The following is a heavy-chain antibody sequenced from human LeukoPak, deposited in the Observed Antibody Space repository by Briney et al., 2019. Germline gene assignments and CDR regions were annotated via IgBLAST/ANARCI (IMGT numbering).Heavy chain of an antibody. CDR3: AKEEWLGKMNYFDY. CDR1: GFSLRNYW. CDR2: INPDGSEK. D-gene: IGHD3-3*01. J-gene: IGHJ4*02. Sequence: QPGGSLRLSCAASGFSLRNYWMSWVRQAPGKGPEWVANINPDGSEKYYVDSVKGRFAISRDNAENSLYLQMNNLRAEDTAVYYCAKEEWLGKMNYFDYWGQGTLVTVSS. V-gene: IGHV3-7*03.